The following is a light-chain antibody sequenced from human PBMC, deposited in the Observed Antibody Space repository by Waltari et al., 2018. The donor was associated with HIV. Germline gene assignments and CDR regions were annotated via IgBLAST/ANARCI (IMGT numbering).Light chain of an antibody. CDR3: SSYAGSSTWV. V-gene: IGLV2-8*01. Sequence: QSALTQPPSASGSPGQSVTISCTGISSDAGDDNYVSWYQPRQGKAPKLIIYEVSKRPSGVPDRFSASKSGNTASLSVSGLQADDEAHYYCSSYAGSSTWVFGGGTKVTVL. CDR2: EVS. CDR1: SSDAGDDNY. J-gene: IGLJ3*02.